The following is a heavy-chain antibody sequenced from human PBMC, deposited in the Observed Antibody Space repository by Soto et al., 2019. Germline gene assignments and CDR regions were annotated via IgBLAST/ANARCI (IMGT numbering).Heavy chain of an antibody. CDR2: ISNDGSS. Sequence: EVQLVESGGGLVQPGGSLRLSCVASGFTFSSYWMHWVRQAPGKGLVWVSSISNDGSSIYADPVKGRFTISRDHAKNTLYLQMNGLRAEETAVYYCARLPNKSPQNWGQGTLVIVSP. J-gene: IGHJ1*01. V-gene: IGHV3-74*01. CDR3: ARLPNKSPQN. CDR1: GFTFSSYW.